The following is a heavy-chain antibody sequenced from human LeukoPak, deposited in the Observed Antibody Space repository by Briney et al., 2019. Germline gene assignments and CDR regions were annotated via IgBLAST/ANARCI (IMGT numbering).Heavy chain of an antibody. J-gene: IGHJ4*02. D-gene: IGHD2-2*01. CDR2: IYHSGST. CDR3: ARVHSEIRYCSSTSACFDY. Sequence: PSGTLSLTCAISGGSISSSNSWSWVRQPPGKGLEWIGEIYHSGSTNYNPSLKSRVTISVDKSKNQFSLKLSSVTAADTAVYYCARVHSEIRYCSSTSACFDYWGQGTLVTVSS. V-gene: IGHV4-4*02. CDR1: GGSISSSNS.